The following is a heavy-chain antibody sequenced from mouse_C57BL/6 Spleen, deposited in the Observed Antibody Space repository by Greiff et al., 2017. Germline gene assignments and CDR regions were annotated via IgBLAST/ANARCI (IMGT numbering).Heavy chain of an antibody. CDR3: ARGYYYGSSPYAMDY. CDR1: GYTFTDHT. V-gene: IGHV1-78*01. Sequence: LVKPGASVKISCKVSGYTFTDHTIHWMKQRPEQGLEWIGYIYPRDGSTKYNEKFKGKATLTADKSSSTAYMQLNSLTSEDSAVYFCARGYYYGSSPYAMDYWGQGTSVTVSS. J-gene: IGHJ4*01. D-gene: IGHD1-1*01. CDR2: IYPRDGST.